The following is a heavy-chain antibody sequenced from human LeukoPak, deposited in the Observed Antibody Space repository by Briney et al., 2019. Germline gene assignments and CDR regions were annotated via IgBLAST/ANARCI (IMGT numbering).Heavy chain of an antibody. CDR2: INRDGTEK. V-gene: IGHV3-7*04. CDR1: GFNFSDSR. J-gene: IGHJ4*02. CDR3: VRGDWYFES. D-gene: IGHD2-21*01. Sequence: GGSLRLSCATSGFNFSDSRMTWVRQAPGKGLQWVANINRDGTEKHFLDSVEGRFTISRDNAKKSLYLQMSSLRPQDTAVYFCVRGDWYFESWGQGTLVSVSS.